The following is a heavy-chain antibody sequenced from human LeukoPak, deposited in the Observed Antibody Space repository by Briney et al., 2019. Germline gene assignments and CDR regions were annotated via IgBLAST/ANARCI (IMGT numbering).Heavy chain of an antibody. CDR3: ARGDYYYMDV. CDR1: GGSISSYY. Sequence: SETLSLTCTVSGGSISSYYWSWIRQPPGKGLERIGYIYYSGSTNYNPSLKSRVTISIDTSKNQFSLKLGSVTAADTAVYYCARGDYYYMDVWGKGTTVTVPS. V-gene: IGHV4-59*01. CDR2: IYYSGST. J-gene: IGHJ6*03.